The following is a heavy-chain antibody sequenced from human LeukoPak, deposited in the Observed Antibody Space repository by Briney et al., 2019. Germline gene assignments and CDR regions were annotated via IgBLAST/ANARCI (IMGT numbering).Heavy chain of an antibody. Sequence: GGSLRLSCAASGFTFSSYGMHWVRQAPGKGLEWVSSISSSSSYIYYADSVKGRFTISRDNAKNSLYLQMNSLRAEDTAVYYCAIGGAFDIWGQGTMVTVSS. J-gene: IGHJ3*02. D-gene: IGHD1-26*01. V-gene: IGHV3-21*01. CDR2: ISSSSSYI. CDR1: GFTFSSYG. CDR3: AIGGAFDI.